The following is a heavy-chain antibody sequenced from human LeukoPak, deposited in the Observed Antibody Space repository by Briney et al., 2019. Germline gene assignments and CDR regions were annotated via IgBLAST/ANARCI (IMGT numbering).Heavy chain of an antibody. CDR2: IKQDGSEK. V-gene: IGHV3-7*05. Sequence: GGSLRLSCAASGFTFSDYWMSWVRQAPGKGLEWVANIKQDGSEKYYVDSVKGRFTISRDNAKNSLYLQMNSLRAEDTAVYYCARWGSSDWGYFDLWGRGTLVTVSS. CDR1: GFTFSDYW. D-gene: IGHD6-19*01. J-gene: IGHJ2*01. CDR3: ARWGSSDWGYFDL.